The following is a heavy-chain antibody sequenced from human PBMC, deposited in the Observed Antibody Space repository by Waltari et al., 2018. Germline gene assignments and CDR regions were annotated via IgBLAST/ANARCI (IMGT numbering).Heavy chain of an antibody. CDR1: GGSFSGYY. J-gene: IGHJ4*02. CDR2: INHSGST. V-gene: IGHV4-34*01. D-gene: IGHD6-13*01. CDR3: ARGLGYSSS. Sequence: QVQLQQWGAGLLKPSETMSLTCAVYGGSFSGYYWSWIRHPPGKGLEWIGEINHSGSTNYNPSLKSRVTISVDTSKNQFSLKLSSVTAADTAVYYCARGLGYSSSWGQGTLVTVSS.